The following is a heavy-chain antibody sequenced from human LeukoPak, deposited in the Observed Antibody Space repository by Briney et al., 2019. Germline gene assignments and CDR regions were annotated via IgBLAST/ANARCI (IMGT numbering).Heavy chain of an antibody. CDR3: GKYTTPHYSGTPGFDP. D-gene: IGHD4-23*01. CDR1: GFTPADYT. Sequence: AVGSLRLSSAAPGFTPADYTVCSGRPALGRGLWWVSLISGDGGSKYYGDSVKGRFAISRDNSKNSLYLQMISLRTEDTALYYCGKYTTPHYSGTPGFDPWGQGSL. CDR2: ISGDGGSK. V-gene: IGHV3-43*01. J-gene: IGHJ5*02.